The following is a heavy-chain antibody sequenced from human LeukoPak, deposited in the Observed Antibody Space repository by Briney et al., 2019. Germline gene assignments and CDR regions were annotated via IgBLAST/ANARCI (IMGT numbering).Heavy chain of an antibody. Sequence: GGSLRLSCAAFGFTLSSYSMNWVRQAPGKGLEWISYIDSDTYGNTIYYPHTVKGRFTISRDNAKNSLYLQMDSLRDEDTAVYYCARDRDYGDSLYGMDVWGQGTTVTVSS. V-gene: IGHV3-48*02. D-gene: IGHD4-17*01. CDR3: ARDRDYGDSLYGMDV. CDR1: GFTLSSYS. J-gene: IGHJ6*02. CDR2: IDSDTYGNTI.